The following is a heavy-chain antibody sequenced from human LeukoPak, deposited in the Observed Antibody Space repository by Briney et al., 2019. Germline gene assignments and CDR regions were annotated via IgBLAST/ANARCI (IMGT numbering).Heavy chain of an antibody. V-gene: IGHV4-59*01. Sequence: NPSETLSLTCTVSGGSISCYYWSWIRQPPGKGLEWIGYIYYSGSTNYNPSLKSRVTISVDTSKNQFSLKLSSVTAADTAVYYCARAPDAFDIWGQGTMVTVSS. CDR1: GGSISCYY. J-gene: IGHJ3*02. CDR2: IYYSGST. CDR3: ARAPDAFDI.